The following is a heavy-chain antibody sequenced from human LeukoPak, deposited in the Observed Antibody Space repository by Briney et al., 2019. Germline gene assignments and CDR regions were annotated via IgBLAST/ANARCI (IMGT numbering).Heavy chain of an antibody. CDR3: ANLPTDSFTDY. V-gene: IGHV3-21*01. D-gene: IGHD2-15*01. Sequence: GGSLRLSCAASGFTFSSYSINWVRQAPGKGLEWASCVSSTSSFIYYADSVKGRFTISRDNSKNTLYLQMNSLRAEDAAVYYCANLPTDSFTDYWGQGTLVTVSS. CDR1: GFTFSSYS. CDR2: VSSTSSFI. J-gene: IGHJ4*02.